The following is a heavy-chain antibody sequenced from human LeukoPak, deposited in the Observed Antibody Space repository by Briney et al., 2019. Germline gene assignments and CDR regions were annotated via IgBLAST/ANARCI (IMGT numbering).Heavy chain of an antibody. V-gene: IGHV1-18*01. D-gene: IGHD3-16*02. CDR1: GYIFTNYA. CDR2: ISTYNGNT. J-gene: IGHJ4*02. CDR3: ARADTVRLGELSHFDY. Sequence: ASVKVSCKASGYIFTNYAISWVRQAPGQGLEWMGWISTYNGNTKNAQKLQGRVTMTTDTSTSTAYMELRTLRSDDTAVYYCARADTVRLGELSHFDYWGQGTLVTVSS.